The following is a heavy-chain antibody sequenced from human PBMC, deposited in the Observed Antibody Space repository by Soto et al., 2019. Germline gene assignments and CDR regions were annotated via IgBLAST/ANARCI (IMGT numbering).Heavy chain of an antibody. Sequence: QVQLQESGPGLVKPSQTLSLTCTVSGGSISSGGYYWTWIRQHPGKGLEWIGYIYYSGSTYYNPSLKIKVTISAYTSKIQFSQKMSSVTAADEAVYYCAREPLPWCQGTMGTDSS. V-gene: IGHV4-31*01. CDR2: IYYSGST. CDR1: GGSISSGGYY. CDR3: AREPLP. J-gene: IGHJ4*02.